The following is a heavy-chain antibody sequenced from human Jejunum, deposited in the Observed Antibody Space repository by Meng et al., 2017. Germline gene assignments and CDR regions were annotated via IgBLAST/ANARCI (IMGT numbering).Heavy chain of an antibody. CDR3: ARDSLNWASELGTFDI. D-gene: IGHD7-27*01. CDR1: GFTFYYYW. Sequence: GESLKISCAASGFTFYYYWMTWVRQAPGKGLEWVANIKHDGSDKYYVDSVKGRFTISRDNAKNSLYLQMNSLRADDTAMYYCARDSLNWASELGTFDIWGRGTKVT. CDR2: IKHDGSDK. V-gene: IGHV3-7*01. J-gene: IGHJ3*02.